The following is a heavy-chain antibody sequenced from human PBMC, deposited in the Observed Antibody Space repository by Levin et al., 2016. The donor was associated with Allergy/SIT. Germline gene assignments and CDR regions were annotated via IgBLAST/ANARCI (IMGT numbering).Heavy chain of an antibody. J-gene: IGHJ4*02. CDR2: LYYTGST. Sequence: RQAPGKGLEWIGSLYYTGSTFYNPSLKSRVTISVDTSKNRFSLRLTSVTAADTAVYYCARGWNGMDYWGQGTLVTVSS. V-gene: IGHV4-39*01. D-gene: IGHD1-1*01. CDR3: ARGWNGMDY.